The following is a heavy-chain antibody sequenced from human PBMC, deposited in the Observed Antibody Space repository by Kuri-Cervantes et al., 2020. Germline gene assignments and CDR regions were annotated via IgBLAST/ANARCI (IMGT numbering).Heavy chain of an antibody. CDR1: GFTFSSYA. J-gene: IGHJ4*02. CDR2: ISYDGSNK. CDR3: ARWRSSRRDGLDY. Sequence: GGSLRLSCAASGFTFSSYAVHWVRQAPGKGLEWVAVISYDGSNKYYADSVKGRFTISRDNSKNTLYLQMNSLRAEDTAVYYCARWRSSRRDGLDYWGQGTLVTVSS. V-gene: IGHV3-30-3*01. D-gene: IGHD5-24*01.